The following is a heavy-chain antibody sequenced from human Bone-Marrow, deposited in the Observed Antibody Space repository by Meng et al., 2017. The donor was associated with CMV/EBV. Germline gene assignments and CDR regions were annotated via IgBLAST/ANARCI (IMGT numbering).Heavy chain of an antibody. D-gene: IGHD6-13*01. CDR2: IIPILGIA. CDR3: ARDRPDSSSWYWFDP. J-gene: IGHJ5*02. CDR1: GGTFRSYT. V-gene: IGHV1-69*04. Sequence: SVKVSCKASGGTFRSYTISWVRQAPGQGLEWMGRIIPILGIANYAQKFQGRVTITADKSTSTAYMELSSLRSEDTAVYYCARDRPDSSSWYWFDPWGQGTLVTFSS.